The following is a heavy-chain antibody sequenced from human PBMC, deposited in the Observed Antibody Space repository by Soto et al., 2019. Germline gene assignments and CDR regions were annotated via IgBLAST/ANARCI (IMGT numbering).Heavy chain of an antibody. CDR1: GFSLSTSGVG. V-gene: IGHV2-5*01. CDR2: IYWNDDK. Sequence: QITLKESGPTLVKPTQTLTLTCTFSGFSLSTSGVGVGWIRQPPGKALEWLAVIYWNDDKRYSPSLESRLTITKDTSKNQVVLTRTNMDPVDTATYYCEHAVGGGNSAYFQSWGQGTLVTVSS. D-gene: IGHD3-16*01. J-gene: IGHJ1*01. CDR3: EHAVGGGNSAYFQS.